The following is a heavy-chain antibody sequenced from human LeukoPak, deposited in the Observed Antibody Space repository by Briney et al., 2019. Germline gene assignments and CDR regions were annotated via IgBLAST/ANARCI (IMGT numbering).Heavy chain of an antibody. J-gene: IGHJ3*02. Sequence: SETLSLICTVSGVSISSYYWSWIRQPPGTGLEWIGNIHYSGSTNYNPSLKSRVTISVDRSKNQFSLKLNSVTAADTAVYYCARVGRQYDAFDIWGQGTMVTVSS. CDR3: ARVGRQYDAFDI. CDR2: IHYSGST. CDR1: GVSISSYY. V-gene: IGHV4-59*01. D-gene: IGHD3-16*01.